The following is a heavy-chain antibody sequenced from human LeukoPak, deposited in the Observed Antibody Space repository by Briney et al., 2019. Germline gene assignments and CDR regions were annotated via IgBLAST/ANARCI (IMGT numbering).Heavy chain of an antibody. V-gene: IGHV1-2*02. D-gene: IGHD1-26*01. CDR3: ARAVSGSYYVNFDY. CDR1: GYTFTGYY. CDR2: INPNSGGI. J-gene: IGHJ4*02. Sequence: AASVKVSCKASGYTFTGYYMHWVRQAPGQGLEWMGWINPNSGGINYAQKFQGRVTMTRDTSISTAYMELSRLRSDDTAVYYCARAVSGSYYVNFDYWGQGTLVTVSS.